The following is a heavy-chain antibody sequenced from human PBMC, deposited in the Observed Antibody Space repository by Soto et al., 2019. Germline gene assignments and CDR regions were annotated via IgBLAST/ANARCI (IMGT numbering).Heavy chain of an antibody. Sequence: SETLSLTCTVSGVSIISSSYYWGWIRQPPGKGLEWIGSIYYSGSTYYNPSLKSRVTISVDTSKNQFSLKLSSVTAADTAVYYCARYGFCGSYSYYYYYGMDVWGQGTTVTVSS. CDR3: ARYGFCGSYSYYYYYGMDV. V-gene: IGHV4-39*01. D-gene: IGHD1-26*01. CDR2: IYYSGST. CDR1: GVSIISSSYY. J-gene: IGHJ6*02.